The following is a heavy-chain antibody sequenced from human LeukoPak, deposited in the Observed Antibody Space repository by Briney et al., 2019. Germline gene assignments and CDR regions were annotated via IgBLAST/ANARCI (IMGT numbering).Heavy chain of an antibody. V-gene: IGHV4-59*01. J-gene: IGHJ4*02. CDR1: GGSISSYY. Sequence: PSETLSLTCTASGGSISSYYWSWIRQPPGKGLEWIGYIYYSGSTNYNPSLKSRVTISVDTSKNQFSLKLSSVTAADTAVYYCARGLRFLEWPPYFDYWGQGTLVTVSS. D-gene: IGHD3-3*01. CDR3: ARGLRFLEWPPYFDY. CDR2: IYYSGST.